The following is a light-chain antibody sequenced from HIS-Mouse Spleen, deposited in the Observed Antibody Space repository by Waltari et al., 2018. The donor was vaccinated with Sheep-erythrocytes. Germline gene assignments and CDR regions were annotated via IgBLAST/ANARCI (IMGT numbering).Light chain of an antibody. CDR2: RNN. V-gene: IGLV1-47*01. J-gene: IGLJ3*02. CDR1: SSNIGSNY. CDR3: AAWDDSLSGNWV. Sequence: QSVLTQPPSASGTPGQRVTTSCSGSSSNIGSNYVYWYQQLPGTAPKLLIYRNNQRTSGVPYRVAGSKSGTSASLALSGLRSEDEADYYCAAWDDSLSGNWVFGGGTKLTVL.